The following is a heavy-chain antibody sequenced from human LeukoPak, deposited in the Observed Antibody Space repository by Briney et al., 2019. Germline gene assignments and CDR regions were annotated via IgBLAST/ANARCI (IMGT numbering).Heavy chain of an antibody. Sequence: ASVKVSCKASGYTSTSYGISWVRQAPGQGLEWMGWISAYNGNTNYAQKLQGRVTMTTDTSTSTAYMELRSLRSDDTAVYYCARDKLGYYDSSLPFDYWGQGTLVTVSS. J-gene: IGHJ4*02. CDR2: ISAYNGNT. CDR1: GYTSTSYG. V-gene: IGHV1-18*01. CDR3: ARDKLGYYDSSLPFDY. D-gene: IGHD3-22*01.